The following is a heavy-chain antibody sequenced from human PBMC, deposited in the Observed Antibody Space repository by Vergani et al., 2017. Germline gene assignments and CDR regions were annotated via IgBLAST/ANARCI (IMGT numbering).Heavy chain of an antibody. J-gene: IGHJ4*02. CDR1: GFTFSSYE. D-gene: IGHD5-18*01. Sequence: EVQLVESGGGLVQPGGSLRLSCAASGFTFSSYEMNWVRQAPGKGLEWVSYISSSGSTIYYADSVKGRFTISRDNAKNSLYLQMNSLRAEDTAVYYCARGAGYSYGLPLIGYWGQGTLVTVSS. CDR3: ARGAGYSYGLPLIGY. V-gene: IGHV3-48*03. CDR2: ISSSGSTI.